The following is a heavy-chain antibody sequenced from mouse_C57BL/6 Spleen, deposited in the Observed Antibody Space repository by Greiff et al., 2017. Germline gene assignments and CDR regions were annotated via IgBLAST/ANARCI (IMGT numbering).Heavy chain of an antibody. CDR1: GFTFNTYA. V-gene: IGHV10-3*01. Sequence: EVKLVESGGGLVQPKGSLKLSCAASGFTFNTYAMHWVRQAPGKGLEWVARIRSQSSNYATYYAESVKDRFTISRDDSQSMLYRQMNNLKTEDTDMYYCVRDRATVATGFAYWGQGTLVTVSA. D-gene: IGHD1-1*01. J-gene: IGHJ3*01. CDR3: VRDRATVATGFAY. CDR2: IRSQSSNYAT.